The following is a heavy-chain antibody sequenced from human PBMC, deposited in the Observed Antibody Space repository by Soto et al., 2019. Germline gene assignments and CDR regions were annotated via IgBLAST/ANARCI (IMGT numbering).Heavy chain of an antibody. CDR2: IHYNGTT. Sequence: SETLSLTCTVSGDSISSGDYYWSWIRQPPGKGLEWIGDIHYNGTTHYNPSLKSRATISADTSRNQFSLKLRSVTAADTAVYYCARDPRFGSSSSNGDYWGQGILVTVSS. CDR3: ARDPRFGSSSSNGDY. CDR1: GDSISSGDYY. V-gene: IGHV4-30-4*01. J-gene: IGHJ4*02. D-gene: IGHD6-6*01.